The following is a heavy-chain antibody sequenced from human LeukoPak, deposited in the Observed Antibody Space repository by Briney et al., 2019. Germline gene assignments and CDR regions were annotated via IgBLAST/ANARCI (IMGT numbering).Heavy chain of an antibody. D-gene: IGHD2-2*02. CDR1: GFAFSGYY. J-gene: IGHJ3*02. CDR3: AREGYCSSTSCYTLGDAFDI. V-gene: IGHV3-11*05. Sequence: GGSLRLSCAASGFAFSGYYMSWIRQAPGKGLELVSYITTGSRYTNYADSVKGRFTISRDDAKNSLYLQMNSLRAEDTAVYYCAREGYCSSTSCYTLGDAFDIWGQGTMVTVSS. CDR2: ITTGSRYT.